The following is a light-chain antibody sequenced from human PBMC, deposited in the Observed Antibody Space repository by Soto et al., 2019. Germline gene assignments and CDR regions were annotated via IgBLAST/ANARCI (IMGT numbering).Light chain of an antibody. Sequence: DVQMTQSPSTPSASVGDRVTITCRASQSINNLLAWYQQKPGKAPKFLIYDVSTLESGVPSRFSGSGSGTEFPLTISSLQPEDFATYYCQQYDRYPLTFGGGTRVEIK. CDR2: DVS. J-gene: IGKJ4*01. CDR1: QSINNL. V-gene: IGKV1-5*01. CDR3: QQYDRYPLT.